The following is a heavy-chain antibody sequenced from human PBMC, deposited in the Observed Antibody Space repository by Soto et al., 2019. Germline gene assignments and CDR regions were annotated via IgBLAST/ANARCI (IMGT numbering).Heavy chain of an antibody. CDR3: GRCTSTSCHLGSDY. Sequence: QVLLVDSGGGVVQPGRSLRHSCAASGFTFSSYAMNWVRQAPGKGLEWVALISHDGINKYYADSVRGRFTISRDSSTNTLYLQMNSLRAADTAVYYCGRCTSTSCHLGSDYWGQGTLVTVSS. D-gene: IGHD2-2*01. V-gene: IGHV3-30-3*01. CDR2: ISHDGINK. CDR1: GFTFSSYA. J-gene: IGHJ4*02.